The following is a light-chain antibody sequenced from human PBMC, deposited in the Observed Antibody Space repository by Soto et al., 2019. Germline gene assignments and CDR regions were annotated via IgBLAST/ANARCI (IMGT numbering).Light chain of an antibody. CDR3: QQLRMYPST. Sequence: IHMTLSPSTLSGSVGHRVTITCRASQDIAIYLAWYQQKPGEAPKLLIYAASTLYGGVPSRFSGSGSGTDFALTITSLQAEDFATYYCQQLRMYPSTFGGGTKVDIK. CDR1: QDIAIY. J-gene: IGKJ4*01. CDR2: AAS. V-gene: IGKV1-9*01.